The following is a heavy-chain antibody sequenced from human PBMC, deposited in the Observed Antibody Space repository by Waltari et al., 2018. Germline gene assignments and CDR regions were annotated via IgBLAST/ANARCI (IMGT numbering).Heavy chain of an antibody. J-gene: IGHJ5*02. CDR2: IDSSGIT. D-gene: IGHD3-16*01. CDR1: GGSISSSSYY. V-gene: IGHV4-39*01. Sequence: QLQLQESGPGLVKPSETLSLTCTVSGGSISSSSYYWGWIRHPPGKGLEWIGSIDSSGITYYNPSLKSRVTLSVDPSKNQFSLNLSSVTAADTAVYYCARQGGSISRCFDPWGQGTLVTVSS. CDR3: ARQGGSISRCFDP.